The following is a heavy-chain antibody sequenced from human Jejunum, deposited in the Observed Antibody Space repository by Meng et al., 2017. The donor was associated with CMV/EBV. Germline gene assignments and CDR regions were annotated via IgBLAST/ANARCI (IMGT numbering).Heavy chain of an antibody. D-gene: IGHD3-3*01. CDR2: ISSSGNDL. V-gene: IGHV3-48*03. CDR1: GFNFRNYE. J-gene: IGHJ4*02. Sequence: ASGFNFRNYELNWVRQAPGMGLEWIAYISSSGNDLNYADSVKGRFTISRDNAKNSLYLQMDSLRAEDTAVYYCARGDYDFWGGYWGQGTVVTVSS. CDR3: ARGDYDFWGGY.